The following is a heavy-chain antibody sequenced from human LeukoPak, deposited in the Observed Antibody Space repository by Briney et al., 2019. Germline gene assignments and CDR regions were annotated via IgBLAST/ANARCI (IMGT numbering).Heavy chain of an antibody. Sequence: ASVKVSCKASGYTFTDYYMHWVRQAPGQGLEWMGWINPKSGNTDYAQKFQGRVTMTRDTSITTVCMELNRLRSDDTAVYYCARDRSRVLDYWGQGTLVIVSS. CDR3: ARDRSRVLDY. CDR2: INPKSGNT. V-gene: IGHV1-2*02. D-gene: IGHD2-8*02. J-gene: IGHJ4*02. CDR1: GYTFTDYY.